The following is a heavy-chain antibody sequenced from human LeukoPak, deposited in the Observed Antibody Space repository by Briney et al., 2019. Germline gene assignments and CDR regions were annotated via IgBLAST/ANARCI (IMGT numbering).Heavy chain of an antibody. Sequence: GGSLRLSCAASGFTFDNYYRSWVRQAPGKGLEWVSGINWNGGRTGYADYAKGRFSISRDNAKTSLYLQMNSLRAEATALSYCARELAATKRALFDSWGQGTLVTVSS. CDR3: ARELAATKRALFDS. J-gene: IGHJ4*02. CDR1: GFTFDNYY. V-gene: IGHV3-20*04. CDR2: INWNGGRT. D-gene: IGHD5-12*01.